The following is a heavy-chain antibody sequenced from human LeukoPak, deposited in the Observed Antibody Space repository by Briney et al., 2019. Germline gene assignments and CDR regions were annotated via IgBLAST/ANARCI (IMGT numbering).Heavy chain of an antibody. Sequence: SVKVSCKASGGTFSSYAISWVRQAPGQGLEWMGRIIPILGIANYAQKFQGRVTITADKSTSTAYMELSSLRSEDTAVYYCARDLEVQWELHDAFDIWGQGTMVTVSS. CDR3: ARDLEVQWELHDAFDI. CDR1: GGTFSSYA. J-gene: IGHJ3*02. CDR2: IIPILGIA. D-gene: IGHD1-26*01. V-gene: IGHV1-69*04.